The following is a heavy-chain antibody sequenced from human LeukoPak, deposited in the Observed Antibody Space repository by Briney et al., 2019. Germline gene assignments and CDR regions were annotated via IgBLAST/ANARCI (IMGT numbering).Heavy chain of an antibody. CDR2: IYYSGST. Sequence: SETLSLTCTVSGGSISSYYWSWIRQPPGKGPEWIGYIYYSGSTNYNPSLKSRVTISVDTSKNQFSLKLSSVTAADTAVYYCARAGGINFFDYWGQGTLVTVSS. D-gene: IGHD2-21*01. CDR1: GGSISSYY. J-gene: IGHJ4*02. V-gene: IGHV4-59*01. CDR3: ARAGGINFFDY.